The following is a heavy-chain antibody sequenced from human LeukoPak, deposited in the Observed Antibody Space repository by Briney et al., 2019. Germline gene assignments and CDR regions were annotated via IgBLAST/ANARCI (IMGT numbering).Heavy chain of an antibody. CDR1: GYSFTSYW. Sequence: GESLKISCKGSGYSFTSYWIGWVRQMPGKGLEWMGIIYPGDSDTRYSPSFQGQVTISADKSISTAYLQWSSLKASDTAMYYCARHYHGGNEGPDAEYFQHWGQGTLVTVSS. V-gene: IGHV5-51*01. CDR2: IYPGDSDT. CDR3: ARHYHGGNEGPDAEYFQH. D-gene: IGHD4-23*01. J-gene: IGHJ1*01.